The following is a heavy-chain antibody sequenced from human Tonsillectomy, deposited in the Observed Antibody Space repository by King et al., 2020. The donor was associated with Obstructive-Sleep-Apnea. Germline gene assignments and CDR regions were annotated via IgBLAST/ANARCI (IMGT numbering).Heavy chain of an antibody. CDR2: INTDGSRV. D-gene: IGHD3-10*01. J-gene: IGHJ5*02. Sequence: VQLVESGGGLVQPGGSLRLSCAASGFTFSSYWMHWVRQAPGKGLVWVSNINTDGSRVIYADSVKGRFTVSRDNAKNTVFLQMNSLRAEDTAVYYCARDELEHITMRWESYTWFGPWGQGTLVTVSS. CDR3: ARDELEHITMRWESYTWFGP. CDR1: GFTFSSYW. V-gene: IGHV3-74*01.